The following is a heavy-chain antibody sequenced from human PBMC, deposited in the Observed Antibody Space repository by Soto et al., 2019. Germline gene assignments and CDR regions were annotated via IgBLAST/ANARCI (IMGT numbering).Heavy chain of an antibody. CDR2: IWYDGSYT. V-gene: IGHV3-33*03. CDR3: AKGRIAVAAGAFDS. CDR1: GFPFDRYA. Sequence: QVHLAESGGGVVQPGTSLRLSCAASGFPFDRYAIHWVRQAPGKGLEWVAAIWYDGSYTYYGESVKGRFLISRDNSKNTVFLEMNSLRADDAAVYFCAKGRIAVAAGAFDSWGPGTRVIVSS. J-gene: IGHJ3*01. D-gene: IGHD6-19*01.